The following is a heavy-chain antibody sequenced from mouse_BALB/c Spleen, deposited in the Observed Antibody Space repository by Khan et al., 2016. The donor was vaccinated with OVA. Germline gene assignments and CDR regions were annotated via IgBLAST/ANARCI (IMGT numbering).Heavy chain of an antibody. CDR2: IYPGSDST. CDR3: ARAGWDVFAY. CDR1: GYTFTDYV. V-gene: IGHV1-77*01. J-gene: IGHJ3*01. Sequence: QVQLQQSGPELVKPGASVKMSCKASGYTFTDYVMNWVKQRNGQGLEWIGQIYPGSDSTYYNEKFKGKATLTADRSSSTAYMQLSNLTSEDSAGYFWARAGWDVFAYWGQGTLVTVSA. D-gene: IGHD4-1*01.